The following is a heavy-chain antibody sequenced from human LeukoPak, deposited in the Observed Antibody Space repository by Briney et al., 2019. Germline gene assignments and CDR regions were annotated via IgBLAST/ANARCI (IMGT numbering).Heavy chain of an antibody. CDR2: IIPIFGTA. CDR3: ATTWGRDGYNVYYFDY. D-gene: IGHD5-24*01. V-gene: IGHV1-69*05. Sequence: SVKVSCKASGGTFSSYAISWVRQAPGQGLEWMGGIIPIFGTANYAQKFQGRVTITTDESTSTAYMGLSSLRSEDTAVYYCATTWGRDGYNVYYFDYWGQGTLVTVSS. J-gene: IGHJ4*02. CDR1: GGTFSSYA.